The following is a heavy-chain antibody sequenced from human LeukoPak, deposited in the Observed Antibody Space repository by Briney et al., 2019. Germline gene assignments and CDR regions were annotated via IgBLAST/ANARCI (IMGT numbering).Heavy chain of an antibody. J-gene: IGHJ6*02. CDR1: GFTFSSHW. Sequence: PGRSLRLSCAASGFTFSSHWMHWVRQAPGKGLVWVSCINSDGSSTIYADSVKGRFTISRDNAKNTLYLQMNSLTAEDTAVYYCARDSRYCSGGSCYGYYYGMDVWGQGTTVTVSS. V-gene: IGHV3-74*01. D-gene: IGHD2-15*01. CDR2: INSDGSST. CDR3: ARDSRYCSGGSCYGYYYGMDV.